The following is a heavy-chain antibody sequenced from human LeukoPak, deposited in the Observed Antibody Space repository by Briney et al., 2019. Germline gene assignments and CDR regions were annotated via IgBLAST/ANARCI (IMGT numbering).Heavy chain of an antibody. D-gene: IGHD3-22*01. CDR1: GYTFTSYY. Sequence: ASVKVSCKASGYTFTSYYMHWVRQAPGQGLEWMGIINPSGGSTIYAQKFQGRVTMTRDMSTSTVYMELSSLRAEDTAVYYCARDFSVVGESNYYDSSGDYWGQGTLVTVSA. CDR2: INPSGGST. CDR3: ARDFSVVGESNYYDSSGDY. V-gene: IGHV1-46*01. J-gene: IGHJ4*02.